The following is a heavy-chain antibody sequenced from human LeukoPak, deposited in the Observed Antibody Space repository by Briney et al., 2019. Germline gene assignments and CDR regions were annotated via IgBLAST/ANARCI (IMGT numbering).Heavy chain of an antibody. V-gene: IGHV3-23*01. D-gene: IGHD6-6*01. Sequence: GGSLRLSCAASGFTFSSYAMHWVRQAPGKGLEWVSAISGSGGSTYYADSVKGRFTISRDNSKNTLYLQMNSLRAEDTAVYYCAKDFGGSSFYYYYYGMDVWGQGTTVTVSS. J-gene: IGHJ6*02. CDR2: ISGSGGST. CDR1: GFTFSSYA. CDR3: AKDFGGSSFYYYYYGMDV.